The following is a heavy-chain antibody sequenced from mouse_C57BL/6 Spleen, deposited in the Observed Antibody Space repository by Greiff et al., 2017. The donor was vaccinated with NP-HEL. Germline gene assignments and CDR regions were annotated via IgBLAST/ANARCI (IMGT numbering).Heavy chain of an antibody. CDR1: GFALTSYG. V-gene: IGHV2-6*01. CDR2: IWGVGST. J-gene: IGHJ3*01. Sequence: VQGVESGPGLVAPSQSLSITCTVSGFALTSYGVDWVRQSPGKGLEWLGVIWGVGSTNYNSALKSRLSISKDNSKSQVFLKMNSLQTDDTAMYYCASGPDYYGSSGGFAYWGQGTLVTVSA. CDR3: ASGPDYYGSSGGFAY. D-gene: IGHD1-1*01.